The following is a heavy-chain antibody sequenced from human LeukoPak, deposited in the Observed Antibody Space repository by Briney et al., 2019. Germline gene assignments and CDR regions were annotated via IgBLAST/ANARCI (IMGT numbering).Heavy chain of an antibody. D-gene: IGHD6-13*01. V-gene: IGHV1-46*01. J-gene: IGHJ5*02. Sequence: ASVKVSCKASGYTFTSYHMHWVRQAPGQGPEWMGVINPTDGTTSYAQKFQGRVTMTGDTPTTTVYMELSRLISDDTAVYYCARDLDPTEAADPNWFDPWGQGTLVTVSS. CDR2: INPTDGTT. CDR1: GYTFTSYH. CDR3: ARDLDPTEAADPNWFDP.